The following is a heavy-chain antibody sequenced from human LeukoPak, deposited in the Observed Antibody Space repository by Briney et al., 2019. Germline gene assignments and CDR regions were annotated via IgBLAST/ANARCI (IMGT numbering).Heavy chain of an antibody. CDR3: AREPTSGREPTSGRPLDY. D-gene: IGHD5-12*01. CDR1: GGSIDGQY. CDR2: IHSNGGT. V-gene: IGHV4-59*11. J-gene: IGHJ4*02. Sequence: SETLSLTCTVSGGSIDGQYWSWIRQPPGKGLEWIGYIHSNGGTKYNPSLKSRVTMSLDTSKNHFSLNLSSVTAADTAVYYCAREPTSGREPTSGRPLDYWGQGTLVTVSS.